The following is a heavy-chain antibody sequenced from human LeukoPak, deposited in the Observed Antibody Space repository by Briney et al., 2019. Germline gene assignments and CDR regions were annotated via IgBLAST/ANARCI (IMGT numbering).Heavy chain of an antibody. J-gene: IGHJ4*02. V-gene: IGHV3-30-3*01. CDR1: GFTFSSYA. CDR2: ISYDGSNK. CDR3: ARGRYSGV. Sequence: GGSLRLSCAASGFTFSSYAMHWVRQAPGKGLEWVAVISYDGSNKYYADSVKGRFTISRDNSKNTLYLQINSLRAEDTAVYYCARGRYSGVWGQGTLVTVSS. D-gene: IGHD3-10*01.